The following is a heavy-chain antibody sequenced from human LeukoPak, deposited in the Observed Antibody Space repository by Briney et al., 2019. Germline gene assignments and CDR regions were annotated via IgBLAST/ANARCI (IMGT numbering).Heavy chain of an antibody. D-gene: IGHD1-26*01. J-gene: IGHJ4*02. CDR2: TYCRSKWYN. Sequence: SQTLSLTCAISGDSVSSNSAAWNWIRRSPSRGLEWLGRTYCRSKWYNEYAVSVKSRITINPDTSKNQFSLQLNSVTPEDTAVYYCARAQAYSGRIFDFWGQGTLVTVSS. V-gene: IGHV6-1*01. CDR1: GDSVSSNSAA. CDR3: ARAQAYSGRIFDF.